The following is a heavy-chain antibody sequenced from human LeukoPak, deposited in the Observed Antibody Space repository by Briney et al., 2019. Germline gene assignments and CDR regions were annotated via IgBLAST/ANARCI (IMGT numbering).Heavy chain of an antibody. CDR1: GGSISSGSYY. J-gene: IGHJ4*02. CDR3: ARNSYYDSSGYS. V-gene: IGHV4-61*02. D-gene: IGHD3-22*01. CDR2: IYTSGST. Sequence: SETLSLTCTVSGGSISSGSYYWSWIRQPAGKGLEWIGRIYTSGSTNYNPSLKSRVTISVDTSKNQFPLKLSSVTAADTAVYYCARNSYYDSSGYSGGQGTLVTVSS.